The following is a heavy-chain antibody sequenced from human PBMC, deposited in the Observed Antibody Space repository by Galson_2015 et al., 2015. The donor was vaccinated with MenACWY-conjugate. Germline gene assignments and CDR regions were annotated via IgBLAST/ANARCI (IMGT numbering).Heavy chain of an antibody. D-gene: IGHD2-8*01. Sequence: CKASGYTFTCYGISWVRQAPGQGLEWMGWISTYNGNTNYAQRVQGRVTMTTDTSTSTAYMELRSLRSDDTAVYYCARGMGFDAFDIWGQGTMVTVSS. CDR3: ARGMGFDAFDI. V-gene: IGHV1-18*01. CDR2: ISTYNGNT. CDR1: GYTFTCYG. J-gene: IGHJ3*02.